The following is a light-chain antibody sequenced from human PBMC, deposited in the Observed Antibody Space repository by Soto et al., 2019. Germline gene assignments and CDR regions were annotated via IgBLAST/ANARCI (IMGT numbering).Light chain of an antibody. CDR2: GAS. Sequence: EIVLTQSPGTLSFSPGKRSTLSCRASQSVSSSYVAWSQQNPVQAPWLLIYGASSRATDIPARFSGSASGTDFALTIYSLEPEDFAVYYFLLYGISNLFGQGTTADIK. V-gene: IGKV3-20*01. CDR3: LLYGISNL. CDR1: QSVSSSY. J-gene: IGKJ1*01.